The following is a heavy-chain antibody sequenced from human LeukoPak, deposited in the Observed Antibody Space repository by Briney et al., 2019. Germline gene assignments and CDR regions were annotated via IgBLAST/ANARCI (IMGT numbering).Heavy chain of an antibody. V-gene: IGHV1-8*01. J-gene: IGHJ4*02. CDR1: GYTFTSYD. CDR2: MSPNSSNT. D-gene: IGHD7-27*01. CDR3: ARGPPNWGYDY. Sequence: GASVKVSCTASGYTFTSYDINWVRQATGQGLEWMGWMSPNSSNTGYAQKFQGRVTMTRSTSMNTAYMELSSLRSEDTAVYYCARGPPNWGYDYWGQGTLVTVSS.